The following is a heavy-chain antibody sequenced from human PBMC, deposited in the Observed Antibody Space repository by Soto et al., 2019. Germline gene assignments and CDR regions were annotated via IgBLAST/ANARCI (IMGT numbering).Heavy chain of an antibody. CDR1: GGSISSSSYY. CDR3: ARQQVVRGVIITGYYYYGMDV. Sequence: SETLSLTCTVSGGSISSSSYYWGWIRQPPGKGLEWIGSIYYSGSTHYNPSLKSRVTISVDTSKNQFSLKLSSVTAADTAVYYCARQQVVRGVIITGYYYYGMDVWGQGTTVTVSS. V-gene: IGHV4-39*01. J-gene: IGHJ6*02. D-gene: IGHD3-10*01. CDR2: IYYSGST.